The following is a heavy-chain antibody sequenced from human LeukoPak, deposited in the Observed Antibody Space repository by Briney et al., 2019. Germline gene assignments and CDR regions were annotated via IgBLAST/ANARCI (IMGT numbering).Heavy chain of an antibody. Sequence: PSETLSLTCTVSGGSISSHYWSWIRQPPGKGLEWIGYINYSGGTNYNPSLKSRVTISVDTSKNQFSLKLSSVAAADTAVYYCARAPNRYCSSTSCSSNWFDPWGQGTLVTVPS. CDR1: GGSISSHY. CDR3: ARAPNRYCSSTSCSSNWFDP. J-gene: IGHJ5*02. CDR2: INYSGGT. V-gene: IGHV4-59*11. D-gene: IGHD2-2*01.